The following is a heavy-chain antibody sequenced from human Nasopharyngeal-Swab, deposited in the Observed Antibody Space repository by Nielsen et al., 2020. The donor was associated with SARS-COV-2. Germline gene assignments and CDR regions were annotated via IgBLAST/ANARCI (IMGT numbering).Heavy chain of an antibody. Sequence: SETLSLTCAVYGGSFSGYYWNWIRQPPGKGLEWIGEINHSGSTNYNPSFKSRVTISVDTSKNQFSLKLSSVTAADTAVYYCARGNGAFDYWGQGTLVTVSS. CDR2: INHSGST. D-gene: IGHD4-17*01. CDR3: ARGNGAFDY. CDR1: GGSFSGYY. J-gene: IGHJ4*02. V-gene: IGHV4-34*01.